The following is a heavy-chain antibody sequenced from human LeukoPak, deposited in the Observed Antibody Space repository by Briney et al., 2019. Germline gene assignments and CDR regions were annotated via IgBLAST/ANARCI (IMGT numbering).Heavy chain of an antibody. CDR2: ISSSSSTI. CDR3: ASASSDYYDSSGYNY. J-gene: IGHJ4*02. Sequence: PGGSLRLSCAASGFTFSSYSMNWVRQAPGKGLEWVSYISSSSSTIYYADSVKGRFTISRDNAKNSLYLQMNSLRAEDTAVYYCASASSDYYDSSGYNYWGQGTLVTVSS. D-gene: IGHD3-22*01. CDR1: GFTFSSYS. V-gene: IGHV3-48*01.